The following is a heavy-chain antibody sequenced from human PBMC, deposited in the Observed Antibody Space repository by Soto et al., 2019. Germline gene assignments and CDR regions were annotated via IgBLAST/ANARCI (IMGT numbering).Heavy chain of an antibody. CDR2: IYYSGST. Sequence: SEPLSLTCXVXGDSISSSSYYWGWIRQPPGKGLEWIGSIYYSGSTYYNPSLKSRVTISVDTSKNQFSLKLSSVTAADTAVYYCARLKLVVVVPAGPFDYWGQGTLVTVSS. D-gene: IGHD2-2*01. V-gene: IGHV4-39*01. J-gene: IGHJ4*02. CDR1: GDSISSSSYY. CDR3: ARLKLVVVVPAGPFDY.